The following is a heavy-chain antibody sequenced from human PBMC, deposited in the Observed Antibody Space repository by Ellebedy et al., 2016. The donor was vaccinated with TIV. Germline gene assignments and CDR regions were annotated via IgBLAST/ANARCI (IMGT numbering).Heavy chain of an antibody. CDR3: ARDGLRYFDWTRRNGWFDP. CDR2: INSDESTT. D-gene: IGHD3-9*01. J-gene: IGHJ5*02. Sequence: GESLKISXEASGFTFSSSWMHWVRQAPGKGLVWLSEINSDESTTTYADSVKGRFTISSDNSKNTLYLQMNSLRAEDTAVYYCARDGLRYFDWTRRNGWFDPWGQGTLVTVSS. CDR1: GFTFSSSW. V-gene: IGHV3-74*03.